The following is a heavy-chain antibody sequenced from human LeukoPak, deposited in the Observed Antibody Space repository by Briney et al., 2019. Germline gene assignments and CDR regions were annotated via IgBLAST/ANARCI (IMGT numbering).Heavy chain of an antibody. J-gene: IGHJ4*02. CDR2: IYYSGST. CDR1: GGSISSYY. V-gene: IGHV4-59*01. D-gene: IGHD4-17*01. CDR3: ARTYGDYPYYFDY. Sequence: SETLSLTCTVSGGSISSYYWSWIRQPPGKGLEWIGYIYYSGSTNYNPSLKSRVTISVDTSKNQFSLKLSSVTAADTAVYYRARTYGDYPYYFDYWGQGTLVTVSS.